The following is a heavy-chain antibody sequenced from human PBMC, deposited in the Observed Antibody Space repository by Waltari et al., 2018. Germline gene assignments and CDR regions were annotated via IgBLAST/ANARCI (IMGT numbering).Heavy chain of an antibody. Sequence: QLQLQESGPGLVKPSETLSLTCTVSGGSISSSSYYWGWIRQPPGKGWEWIGSIYYSGSTNYNPSLKSRVTISVDTPKNQFSLKLSSVNAADTAVYYCARRGQERGSGSYYVFDYWGQGTLVTVSS. CDR1: GGSISSSSYY. V-gene: IGHV4-39*01. CDR2: IYYSGST. J-gene: IGHJ4*02. CDR3: ARRGQERGSGSYYVFDY. D-gene: IGHD3-10*01.